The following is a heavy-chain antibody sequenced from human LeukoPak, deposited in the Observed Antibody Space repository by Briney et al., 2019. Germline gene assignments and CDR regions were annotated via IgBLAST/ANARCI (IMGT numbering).Heavy chain of an antibody. D-gene: IGHD6-19*01. J-gene: IGHJ4*02. CDR2: ISAYNGNT. CDR1: GYTFTSYG. Sequence: ASVKVSCKASGYTFTSYGISWVRQAPGQGLEWMGWISAYNGNTNYAQKLQGRVTMTTDTSTSTAYMELRSLRSDDTAVYYCASHGEGKRWSKRYSSGWYYFDYWGQGTLVTVSS. V-gene: IGHV1-18*01. CDR3: ASHGEGKRWSKRYSSGWYYFDY.